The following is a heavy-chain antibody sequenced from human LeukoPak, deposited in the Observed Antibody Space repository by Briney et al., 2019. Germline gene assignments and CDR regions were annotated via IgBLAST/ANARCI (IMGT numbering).Heavy chain of an antibody. V-gene: IGHV1-69*01. D-gene: IGHD3-9*01. CDR2: IIPIFGTA. CDR3: ARGSGDDILTGYPYYFDY. CDR1: GGTFSSYA. Sequence: SVKVSCKASGGTFSSYAISWVRQAPGQGLEWMGGIIPIFGTANYAQKFQGRVTITADESTSTAYMELSSLRSEDTAVYYCARGSGDDILTGYPYYFDYWGQGTLDTVSS. J-gene: IGHJ4*02.